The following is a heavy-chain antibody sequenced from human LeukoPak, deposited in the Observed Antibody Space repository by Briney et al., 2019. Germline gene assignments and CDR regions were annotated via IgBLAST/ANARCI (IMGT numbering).Heavy chain of an antibody. CDR3: AKASDYDFWSGYYPNYYYYYYMDV. D-gene: IGHD3-3*01. CDR1: GFAFSSYA. CDR2: ISGSGGST. V-gene: IGHV3-23*01. Sequence: LGGSLRLSCAASGFAFSSYAMSWVRQAPGKGLEWVSAISGSGGSTYYADSVKGRFTISRDNSKNTLYLQMNSLRAEDTAVYYCAKASDYDFWSGYYPNYYYYYYMDVWGKGTTVTVSS. J-gene: IGHJ6*03.